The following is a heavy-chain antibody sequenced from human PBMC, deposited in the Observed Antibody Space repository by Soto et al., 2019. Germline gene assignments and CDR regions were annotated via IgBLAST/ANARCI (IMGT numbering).Heavy chain of an antibody. J-gene: IGHJ6*02. CDR2: IYPGDSDT. Sequence: GESLKISCKGSGYSFTSYWIAWARQMPGKGLEWMGIIYPGDSDTRYSPSFQGQVTISADKSINTAYLQWSSLKASDTAMYYCARHSHGYNYVRYHCGMDVWGQGTMVTGSS. V-gene: IGHV5-51*01. CDR3: ARHSHGYNYVRYHCGMDV. CDR1: GYSFTSYW. D-gene: IGHD5-12*01.